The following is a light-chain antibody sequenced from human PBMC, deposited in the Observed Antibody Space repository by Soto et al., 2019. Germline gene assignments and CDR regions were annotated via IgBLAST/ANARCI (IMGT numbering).Light chain of an antibody. Sequence: EIVMTQSPATLSLSPGERAALSCRASQSINRELAWYQQKPGQPPRLLIYGASTRATGVPARFTGSESGSEFTLTSSGLQSEDFAVYYCQQGHNWPLPFGQGTRLEI. J-gene: IGKJ2*01. CDR3: QQGHNWPLP. V-gene: IGKV3-15*01. CDR2: GAS. CDR1: QSINRE.